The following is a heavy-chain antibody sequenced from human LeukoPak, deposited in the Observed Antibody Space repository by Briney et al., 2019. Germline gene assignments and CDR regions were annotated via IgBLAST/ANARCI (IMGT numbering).Heavy chain of an antibody. CDR3: AKERRGYSYGYYY. D-gene: IGHD5-18*01. CDR2: IYSGGST. J-gene: IGHJ4*02. V-gene: IGHV3-53*01. Sequence: GGSLRLSCAASGFTVSSNYMSWVRQAPGKGLEWVSVIYSGGSTYYADSVKGRFTISRDNSKNTLYLQMNSLRAEDTAVYYCAKERRGYSYGYYYWGQGTLVTVSS. CDR1: GFTVSSNY.